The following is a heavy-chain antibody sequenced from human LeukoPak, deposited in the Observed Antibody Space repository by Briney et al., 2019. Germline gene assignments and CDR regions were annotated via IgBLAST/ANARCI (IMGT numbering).Heavy chain of an antibody. J-gene: IGHJ4*02. Sequence: GGSLRLSCAASGFTFRNYNMNWVRQAPGKGLEWVSYISSSSSSIYYAGSVKGRFTISRDNAKNSLYLQMNSLRDEDTAVYFWARDDSSGYAKYYFDYWGQGTLVTVSS. CDR1: GFTFRNYN. D-gene: IGHD3-22*01. CDR2: ISSSSSSI. CDR3: ARDDSSGYAKYYFDY. V-gene: IGHV3-48*02.